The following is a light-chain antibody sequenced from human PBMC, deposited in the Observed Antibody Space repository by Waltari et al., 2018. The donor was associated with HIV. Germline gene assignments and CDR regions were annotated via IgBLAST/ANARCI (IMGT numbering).Light chain of an antibody. Sequence: DVVMTPSPLSLPVTLGQPASISCRSRQKHGDTYGNTYLNWFQQWPGQSPRRLIYRAGYRDAGVPDRFSGSGSGTDLTLKISRVEADDTGIYYCMQATHWSITFGQGTRLEMK. CDR3: MQATHWSIT. CDR1: QKHGDTYGNTY. CDR2: RAG. V-gene: IGKV2-30*01. J-gene: IGKJ5*01.